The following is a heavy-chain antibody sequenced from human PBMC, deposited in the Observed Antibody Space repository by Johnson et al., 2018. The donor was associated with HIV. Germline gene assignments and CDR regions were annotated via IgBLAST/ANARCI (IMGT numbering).Heavy chain of an antibody. CDR2: IYSGGST. V-gene: IGHV3-66*01. CDR3: ARGTGTDDACDI. CDR1: GFTFRDYY. Sequence: MQLVESGGGLVKPGGSLRLSCAASGFTFRDYYMSWVRQAPGKGLEWVSVIYSGGSTYYADSVKGRFTISRDNSKNKLYLQMNSLRAEDTAVYYCARGTGTDDACDIWGQGTMVTVSS. J-gene: IGHJ3*02. D-gene: IGHD1-1*01.